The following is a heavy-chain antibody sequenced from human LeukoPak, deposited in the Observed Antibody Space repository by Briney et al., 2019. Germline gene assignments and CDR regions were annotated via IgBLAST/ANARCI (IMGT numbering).Heavy chain of an antibody. V-gene: IGHV3-33*01. CDR3: ARDLSTYYYGSGSTYYYYYGMDV. D-gene: IGHD3-10*01. CDR2: IWYDGSNK. CDR1: GFTFSSYG. Sequence: GRSLRLSCAASGFTFSSYGMHWVRQAPGKGLEWVAVIWYDGSNKYYADSVKGRFTISRDNSKNTLYLQMNSLRAEDTAVYYCARDLSTYYYGSGSTYYYYYGMDVWGQGTTVTVSS. J-gene: IGHJ6*02.